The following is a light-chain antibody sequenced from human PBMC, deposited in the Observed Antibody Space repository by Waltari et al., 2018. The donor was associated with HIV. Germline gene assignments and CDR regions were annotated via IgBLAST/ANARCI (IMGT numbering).Light chain of an antibody. CDR2: GAS. CDR3: QEYGSSRT. J-gene: IGKJ1*01. V-gene: IGKV3-20*01. Sequence: EIVLTQSPGTLSLSPGDRATLFCRASQSVSSNYLAWYQQKPGQAPRVLIYGASSRATGIPDRFSGSGSGTDFTLTISRLEPEDFAVYYCQEYGSSRTFGQGTKVEIK. CDR1: QSVSSNY.